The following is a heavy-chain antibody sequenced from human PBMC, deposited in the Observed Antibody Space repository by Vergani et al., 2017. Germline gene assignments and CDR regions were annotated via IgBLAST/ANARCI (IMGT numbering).Heavy chain of an antibody. D-gene: IGHD6-19*01. CDR3: ARVGAVAGPYYFDY. CDR1: GYTFTSYA. V-gene: IGHV1-3*01. J-gene: IGHJ4*02. CDR2: INAGNGNT. Sequence: QVQLVQSGAEVKKPGASVKVSCKASGYTFTSYAMHWVRQAPGKRLEWMGWINAGNGNTKYSQKFQGRVTITRDTSASTAYMELSSLRSEDTAVYYCARVGAVAGPYYFDYWGQGTLVTVSS.